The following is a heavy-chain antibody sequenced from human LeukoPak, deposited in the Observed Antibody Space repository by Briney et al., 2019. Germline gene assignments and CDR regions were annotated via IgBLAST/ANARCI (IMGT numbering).Heavy chain of an antibody. CDR3: ARRVRGSGVNWFDP. J-gene: IGHJ5*02. Sequence: KPSETLSRNGAVAGYSISSGYYGGWIRQPPGNVLGWIGPIYQRGGTHDNRSLKSRGPISVDTSKNQLSLKLSSLTAADTAVYYCARRVRGSGVNWFDPWGQGTLVTVSS. V-gene: IGHV4-38-2*01. D-gene: IGHD6-19*01. CDR1: GYSISSGYY. CDR2: IYQRGGT.